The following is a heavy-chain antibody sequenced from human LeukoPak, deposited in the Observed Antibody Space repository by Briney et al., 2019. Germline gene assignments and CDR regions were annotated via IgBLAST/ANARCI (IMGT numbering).Heavy chain of an antibody. J-gene: IGHJ3*02. CDR2: IYYSGST. V-gene: IGHV4-30-4*01. D-gene: IGHD3-22*01. CDR3: ARATYYYDSSGYYYSNDAFDI. CDR1: GGSISSGDYF. Sequence: PSETLSLTCTVSGGSISSGDYFWSWIRQPPGEDLEWIGYIYYSGSTYYNPSLKSRVTISVHTSKNQFSLKLSSVTAADTAVYYCARATYYYDSSGYYYSNDAFDIWGQGTMVTVSS.